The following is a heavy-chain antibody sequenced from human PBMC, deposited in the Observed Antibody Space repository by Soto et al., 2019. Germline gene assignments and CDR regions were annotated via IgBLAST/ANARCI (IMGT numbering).Heavy chain of an antibody. CDR3: ARVSGIAARLPYFDY. CDR1: GCSISSYY. Sequence: PAETLSLTVTVSGCSISSYYWSWIQQPPGKGLEWIGYIYYSGSTNYNPSLKSRVTISVDTSKNQFSLKLSSVTAADTAVYYCARVSGIAARLPYFDYWGQGTLVTVFS. J-gene: IGHJ4*02. V-gene: IGHV4-59*01. D-gene: IGHD6-6*01. CDR2: IYYSGST.